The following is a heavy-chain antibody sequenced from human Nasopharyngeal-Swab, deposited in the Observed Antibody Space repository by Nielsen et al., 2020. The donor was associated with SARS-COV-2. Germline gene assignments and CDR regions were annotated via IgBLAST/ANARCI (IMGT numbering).Heavy chain of an antibody. J-gene: IGHJ5*02. V-gene: IGHV1-18*01. CDR2: ISAYNGNT. Sequence: WVRQAPGQGLEWMGWISAYNGNTNYAQKLQGGVTMTTDTSTSTAYMELRSLRSDDTAVYYCAREGGRGYCSSTSCHAWFDPWGQGTLVTVSS. D-gene: IGHD2-2*01. CDR3: AREGGRGYCSSTSCHAWFDP.